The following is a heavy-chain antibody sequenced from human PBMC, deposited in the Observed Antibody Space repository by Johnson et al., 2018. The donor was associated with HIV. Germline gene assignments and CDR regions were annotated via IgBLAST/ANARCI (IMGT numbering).Heavy chain of an antibody. CDR3: VRGGQWGATDAFDV. J-gene: IGHJ3*01. CDR1: RFTFSAYP. D-gene: IGHD6-19*01. V-gene: IGHV3-64*07. CDR2: ISSNGGKT. Sequence: VQLVESGGGLVQPGGSLRLSCAASRFTFSAYPMHWVRQAPGKGLEYVSAISSNGGKTYYADSVKGRFTIARDNSKNTLYLQMNSLRAEDTAVYYCVRGGQWGATDAFDVWGQGTMVTVSS.